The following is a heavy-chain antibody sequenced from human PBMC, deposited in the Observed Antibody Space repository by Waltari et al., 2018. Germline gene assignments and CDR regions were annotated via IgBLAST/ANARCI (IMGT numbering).Heavy chain of an antibody. V-gene: IGHV3-23*01. CDR3: AKITRGYCSGGSCYGDFDY. J-gene: IGHJ4*02. CDR1: GFTFSSYA. Sequence: EVQLLESGGGLVQPGGSLRLSCAASGFTFSSYAMSWVRQAPGKGLEWVSAISGSGGSTYYADSVKGRFTISRDNSKNTLYLQMNSLRAEDTAVYYCAKITRGYCSGGSCYGDFDYWGQGTLVTVSS. CDR2: ISGSGGST. D-gene: IGHD2-15*01.